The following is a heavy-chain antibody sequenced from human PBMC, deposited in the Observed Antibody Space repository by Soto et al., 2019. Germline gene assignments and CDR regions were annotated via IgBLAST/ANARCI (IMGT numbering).Heavy chain of an antibody. CDR3: ARDPSDHLGYYYGMDV. Sequence: QVQLVQSGAEVKKPGSSVKVSCKASGGTFSSYTISWVRQAPGQGLEWMGRIIPILGIANYAQKFQGRVTITADKSTSTAYMELSSLRSEDTAVYYCARDPSDHLGYYYGMDVWGQGTTVTVSS. CDR2: IIPILGIA. V-gene: IGHV1-69*08. CDR1: GGTFSSYT. J-gene: IGHJ6*02.